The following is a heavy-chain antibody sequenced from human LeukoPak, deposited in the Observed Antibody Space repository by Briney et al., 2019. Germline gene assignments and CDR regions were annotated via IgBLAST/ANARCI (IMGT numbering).Heavy chain of an antibody. D-gene: IGHD5-18*01. Sequence: SGTLCLTCVVSGGSISSGTWWIWIRQPPGKGVEWIGEIYQSGSTDYKPSLKSRVTISVDKSKNQLSLRLSCVTAADTAVYYCASDTAMGTRTLDIWGQGTMVTVSS. CDR2: IYQSGST. CDR3: ASDTAMGTRTLDI. V-gene: IGHV4-4*02. CDR1: GGSISSGTW. J-gene: IGHJ3*02.